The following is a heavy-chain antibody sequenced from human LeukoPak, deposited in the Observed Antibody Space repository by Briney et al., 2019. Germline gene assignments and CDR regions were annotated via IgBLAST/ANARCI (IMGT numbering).Heavy chain of an antibody. CDR3: SRSYYSSSWYYFDH. D-gene: IGHD2-15*01. CDR1: GYTFNNFG. CDR2: ISIGDGRT. J-gene: IGHJ4*02. V-gene: IGHV1-18*01. Sequence: ASVKVSCKTSGYTFNNFGITWVRQAPGQGLEWMGWISIGDGRTHYGRKFRDRVSMTREMSSNTAFLELSSLRSDDTAFYFCSRSYYSSSWYYFDHWGQGTLVTVSS.